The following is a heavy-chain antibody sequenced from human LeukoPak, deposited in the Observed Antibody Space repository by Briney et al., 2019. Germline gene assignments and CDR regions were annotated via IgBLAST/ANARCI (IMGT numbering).Heavy chain of an antibody. J-gene: IGHJ4*02. Sequence: SQTLSLTCTVSGGSISSGGYYWSWIRQPPGKGLEWIGYIYHSGSTYYNPSLKSRVTISVDRSKNQFPLKLSSVTAADTAVYYCARDRGGYPYYFDYWGQGTLVTVSS. CDR3: ARDRGGYPYYFDY. V-gene: IGHV4-30-2*01. D-gene: IGHD3-22*01. CDR1: GGSISSGGYY. CDR2: IYHSGST.